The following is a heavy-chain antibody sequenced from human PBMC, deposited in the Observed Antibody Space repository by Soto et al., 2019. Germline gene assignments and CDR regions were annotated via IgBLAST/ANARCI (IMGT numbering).Heavy chain of an antibody. CDR3: ARGGYFGSSNYLAY. J-gene: IGHJ4*02. D-gene: IGHD3-22*01. Sequence: ASVKVSCKASGYTFTSYGINWVRQAPGRGLEWMGWINPGNGNTKYSQQFQGRVIIDRDTSASTAYMELSSLRPEDTAVYYCARGGYFGSSNYLAYSGLGTLVTVSS. CDR2: INPGNGNT. CDR1: GYTFTSYG. V-gene: IGHV1-3*01.